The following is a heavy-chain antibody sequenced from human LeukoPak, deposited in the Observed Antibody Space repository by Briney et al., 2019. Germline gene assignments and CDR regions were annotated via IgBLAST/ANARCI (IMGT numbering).Heavy chain of an antibody. D-gene: IGHD3-22*01. CDR2: ISSSSSYT. J-gene: IGHJ4*02. CDR3: ARAPDGSSGYYHFDY. CDR1: GLTFSDYY. Sequence: GGSLRLSCAASGLTFSDYYMSWIRQAPGKGLEWVSYISSSSSYTNYADSVKGRFTISRDNAKNSLYLQMNSLRAEDTAVYYCARAPDGSSGYYHFDYWGQGTLVTVSS. V-gene: IGHV3-11*06.